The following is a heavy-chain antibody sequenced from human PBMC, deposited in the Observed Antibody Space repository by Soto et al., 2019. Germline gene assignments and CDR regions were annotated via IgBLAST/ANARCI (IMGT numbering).Heavy chain of an antibody. D-gene: IGHD3-3*01. CDR2: IWYDGSNK. Sequence: QVQLVESGGGVVQPGRSLRLSCAASGFTFSSYGMHWVRQAPGKGLEWVAVIWYDGSNKYHADSVKGRFTISRDNSKNTLYLQMNSLRAEDTAVYYCARDLTIFGVATRNGGIDYWGQGTLVTVSS. CDR1: GFTFSSYG. CDR3: ARDLTIFGVATRNGGIDY. V-gene: IGHV3-33*01. J-gene: IGHJ4*02.